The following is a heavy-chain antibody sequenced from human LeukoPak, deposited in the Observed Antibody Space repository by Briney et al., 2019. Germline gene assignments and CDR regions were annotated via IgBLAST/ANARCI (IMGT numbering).Heavy chain of an antibody. V-gene: IGHV3-23*01. D-gene: IGHD3-10*02. J-gene: IGHJ4*02. CDR2: ISNNGGDT. CDR1: GFTFTTYA. Sequence: GGSLRLSCAASGFTFTTYAMSWVRQAPGMGLEWVSSISNNGGDTYYADSVKGRLSISRDNSKNTLYLQINSLRAEDTAMYYCPKSMSPCYRGFFDQWAQDTRVCVS. CDR3: PKSMSPCYRGFFDQ.